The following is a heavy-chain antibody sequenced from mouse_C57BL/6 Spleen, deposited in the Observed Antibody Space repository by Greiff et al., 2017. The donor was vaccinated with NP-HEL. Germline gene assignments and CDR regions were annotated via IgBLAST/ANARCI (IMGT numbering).Heavy chain of an antibody. CDR2: ISSGGSYT. CDR1: GFTFSSYG. CDR3: ARGGSEDFDY. Sequence: EVKLVESGGDLVKPGGSLKLSCAASGFTFSSYGMSCVRQTPDKRLEWVATISSGGSYTYYPDSVKGRFTISRDNAKNTLYLQMSSLKSEDTAMYYCARGGSEDFDYWGQGTTLTVSS. V-gene: IGHV5-6*02. J-gene: IGHJ2*01.